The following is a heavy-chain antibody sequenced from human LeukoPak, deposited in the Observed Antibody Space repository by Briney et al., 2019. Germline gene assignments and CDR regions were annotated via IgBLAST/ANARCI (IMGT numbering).Heavy chain of an antibody. V-gene: IGHV1-69*04. CDR1: GGTFSSYA. J-gene: IGHJ4*02. Sequence: SVKVPCKASGGTFSSYAISWVRQAPGQGLEWMGRVIPILGVANYAQKFQGRVTITADKSTSTAYMELSSLRSEDTAVYYCARLQKTYYYDSSGYYGLGDYWGQGTLVTVSS. CDR3: ARLQKTYYYDSSGYYGLGDY. D-gene: IGHD3-22*01. CDR2: VIPILGVA.